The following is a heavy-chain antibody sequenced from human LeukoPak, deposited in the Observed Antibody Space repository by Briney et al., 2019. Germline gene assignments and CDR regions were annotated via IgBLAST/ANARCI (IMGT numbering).Heavy chain of an antibody. D-gene: IGHD6-19*01. V-gene: IGHV4-39*01. Sequence: PSETLSLTCTVSGGSISSGSHYWGWIRQPPGKGLEWIGGIYHSGSTYFNPSLGSRVTVSVDTSNNQFPLKLSSVPAADTAVYYCARNVVSASGWNLDYFDYWGQGALVTVSS. CDR1: GGSISSGSHY. CDR3: ARNVVSASGWNLDYFDY. CDR2: IYHSGST. J-gene: IGHJ4*02.